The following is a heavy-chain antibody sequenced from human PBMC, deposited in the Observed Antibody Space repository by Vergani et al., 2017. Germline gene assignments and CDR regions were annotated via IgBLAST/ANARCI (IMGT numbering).Heavy chain of an antibody. CDR2: ISYDGSNK. J-gene: IGHJ6*03. Sequence: QVQLVESGGGVVQPGRSLRLSCAASRFTFSSYAMHWVRQAPGKGLEWVAVISYDGSNKYYADSVKGRFTISRDNSKNTLYLQMNSLRAEDTAVYYCARLPAALPNYYYYYMDVWGKGTTVTVSS. CDR1: RFTFSSYA. D-gene: IGHD2-2*01. V-gene: IGHV3-30-3*01. CDR3: ARLPAALPNYYYYYMDV.